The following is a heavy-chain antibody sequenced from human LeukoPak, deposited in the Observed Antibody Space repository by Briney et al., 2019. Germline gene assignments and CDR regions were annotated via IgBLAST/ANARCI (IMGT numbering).Heavy chain of an antibody. D-gene: IGHD3-16*01. CDR3: ARDPRDYVGGYYFDY. V-gene: IGHV3-30-3*01. CDR1: GFTFSSYA. CDR2: ISYDGSNK. J-gene: IGHJ4*02. Sequence: GRSLRLSCAASGFTFSSYAMHWVRQAPGKGLEWVAVISYDGSNKYYADSVKGRFTISRDNSKNTLYLQMNSQRAEDTAVYYCARDPRDYVGGYYFDYWGQGTLVTVSS.